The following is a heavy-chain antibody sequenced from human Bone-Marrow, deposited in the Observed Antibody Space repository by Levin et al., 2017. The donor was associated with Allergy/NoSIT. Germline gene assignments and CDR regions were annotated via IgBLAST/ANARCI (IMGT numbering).Heavy chain of an antibody. V-gene: IGHV3-13*05. CDR2: IGTAGDP. CDR3: ARAVSITIFGVVITRGYYMDV. J-gene: IGHJ6*03. Sequence: GGSLRLSCAASGFTFSSYDMHWVRQATGKGLEWVSAIGTAGDPYYPGSVKGRFTISRENAKNSLYLQMNSLRAGDTAVYYCARAVSITIFGVVITRGYYMDVWGKGTTVTVSS. D-gene: IGHD3-3*01. CDR1: GFTFSSYD.